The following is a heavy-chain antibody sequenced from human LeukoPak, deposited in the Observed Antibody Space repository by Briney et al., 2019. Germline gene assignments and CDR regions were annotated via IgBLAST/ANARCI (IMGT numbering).Heavy chain of an antibody. CDR2: INHSGST. Sequence: SETLSLTCAVYGGSFSGYYWSWIRQPPGKGLEWIGEINHSGSTNYNPSLKSRVTISVDTSKNQFSLKLSSVTAADTAVYYCARDLKDSSSPEYYFDYWGRGTLVTVSS. V-gene: IGHV4-34*01. CDR1: GGSFSGYY. D-gene: IGHD6-6*01. CDR3: ARDLKDSSSPEYYFDY. J-gene: IGHJ4*02.